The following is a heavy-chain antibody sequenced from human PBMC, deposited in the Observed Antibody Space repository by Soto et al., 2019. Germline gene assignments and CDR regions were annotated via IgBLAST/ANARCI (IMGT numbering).Heavy chain of an antibody. CDR3: ARTYSSGWSLSPSDY. CDR1: GYSFTSYG. Sequence: QVQLVQSGAEVRKPGASVRVSCKASGYSFTSYGISWVRQAPGRGLEWMGWISAYTGDTKYTQNFQGRVTLTTDTSASTVYMDLGSLRSDDTAVYYCARTYSSGWSLSPSDYWGQGILVTVSS. D-gene: IGHD6-19*01. CDR2: ISAYTGDT. J-gene: IGHJ4*02. V-gene: IGHV1-18*04.